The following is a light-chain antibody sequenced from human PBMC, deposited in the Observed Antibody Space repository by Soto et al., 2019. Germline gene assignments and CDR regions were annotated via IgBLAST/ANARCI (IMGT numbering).Light chain of an antibody. J-gene: IGKJ1*01. CDR1: QDIRND. V-gene: IGKV1-17*01. CDR2: AAS. Sequence: DIQMTQSPSSLSASVGDRVTITCRASQDIRNDSGWYQQTPGKAPKRLIYAASSLQSGVPSRFSGSGSGTEFTLTISSLQPEDFATYYCLQHNSYPLWTFGQGTKVEVK. CDR3: LQHNSYPLWT.